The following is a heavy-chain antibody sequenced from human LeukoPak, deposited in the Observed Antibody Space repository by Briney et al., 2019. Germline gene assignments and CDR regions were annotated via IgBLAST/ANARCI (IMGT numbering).Heavy chain of an antibody. Sequence: SGTLSLTCTVSGGSLSSGGYYWGWVRQHPGRGLEWVGYIYYSGSTYYNPSLKSRVTISVDTSKNQYSLKLSSVTAADTAVYCGAGRPRGPAVPTGYYFDYWGQGTLVTVSS. V-gene: IGHV4-31*03. CDR2: IYYSGST. CDR3: AGRPRGPAVPTGYYFDY. CDR1: GGSLSSGGYY. D-gene: IGHD3-10*01. J-gene: IGHJ4*02.